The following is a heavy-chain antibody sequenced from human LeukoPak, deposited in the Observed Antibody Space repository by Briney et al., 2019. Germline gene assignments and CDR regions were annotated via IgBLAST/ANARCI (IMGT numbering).Heavy chain of an antibody. CDR3: ARRTYCSSTSCYRSGLGNDAFDI. V-gene: IGHV1-69*05. CDR2: IIPIFGTA. J-gene: IGHJ3*02. Sequence: SVKVSCKASGGTFSSYAISWVRQAPGQGLEWMGGIIPIFGTANYAQKFQGRVTITTDESTSTAHMELSSLRSEDTAVYYCARRTYCSSTSCYRSGLGNDAFDIWGEGKMVTVSS. D-gene: IGHD2-2*01. CDR1: GGTFSSYA.